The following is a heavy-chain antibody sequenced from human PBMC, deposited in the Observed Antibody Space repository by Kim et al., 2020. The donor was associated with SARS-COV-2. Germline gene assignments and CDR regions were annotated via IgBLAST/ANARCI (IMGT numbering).Heavy chain of an antibody. Sequence: SETLSLTCTVSGGSISSSSYYWGWIRQPPGKGLEWIGSIYYSGSTYYNPSLKSRVTISVDTSKNQFSLKLSSVTAADTAVYYCARHPTVGQWLNYFDYWGQGTLVTVSS. CDR2: IYYSGST. CDR1: GGSISSSSYY. D-gene: IGHD6-19*01. J-gene: IGHJ4*02. V-gene: IGHV4-39*01. CDR3: ARHPTVGQWLNYFDY.